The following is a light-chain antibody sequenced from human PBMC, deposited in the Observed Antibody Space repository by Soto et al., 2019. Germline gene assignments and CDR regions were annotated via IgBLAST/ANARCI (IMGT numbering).Light chain of an antibody. V-gene: IGKV3-15*01. J-gene: IGKJ2*01. CDR2: SAS. CDR3: KQGHNWPLT. CDR1: QSISTE. Sequence: EIAMTQSPATLSVSPGERATLSCRASQSISTELAWYQQIPGQPPRLLIYSASTRATGVPARFPGSGSGSEFTLTISGLQSEDFAIYYCKQGHNWPLTFGQGTRLEI.